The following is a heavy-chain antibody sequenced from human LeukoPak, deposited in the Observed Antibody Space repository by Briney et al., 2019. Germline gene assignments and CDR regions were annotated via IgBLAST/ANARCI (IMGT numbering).Heavy chain of an antibody. CDR2: IYYSGST. J-gene: IGHJ5*02. CDR3: ARAPLRWQRWFDP. V-gene: IGHV4-30-4*01. CDR1: GGSISSGDYY. Sequence: SQTLSLTCTVSGGSISSGDYYWSWIRQPPGKGLEWIGYIYYSGSTNYNPSLKSRVTISVDTSKNQFSLKLSSVTAADAAVYYCARAPLRWQRWFDPWGQGTLVTVSS. D-gene: IGHD4-23*01.